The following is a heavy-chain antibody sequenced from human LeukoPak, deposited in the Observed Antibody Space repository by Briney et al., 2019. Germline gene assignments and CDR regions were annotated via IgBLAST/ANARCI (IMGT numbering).Heavy chain of an antibody. J-gene: IGHJ4*02. CDR1: GFSVSNNY. D-gene: IGHD1-26*01. V-gene: IGHV3-66*02. Sequence: GGSLRLSCAGSGFSVSNNYMSWVRQAPGKGLEWVSVSGGSTYYADSVKGRFTISRDNSKNTLHLQMNSLRAEDTAVYYCTRDRDSGSHYGYWGQGTLVIVSS. CDR2: SGGST. CDR3: TRDRDSGSHYGY.